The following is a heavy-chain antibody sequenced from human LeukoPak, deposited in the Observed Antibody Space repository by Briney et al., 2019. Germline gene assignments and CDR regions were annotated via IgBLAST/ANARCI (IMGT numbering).Heavy chain of an antibody. CDR2: ISGSGNGT. J-gene: IGHJ4*02. V-gene: IGHV3-23*01. D-gene: IGHD5-24*01. CDR3: AKRTMSAFDS. CDR1: GFTFSSYW. Sequence: GGSLRLSCAASGFTFSSYWMSWVRQAPGKGLEWLSGISGSGNGTYYADSVKGRFTISRDNSKNVVYLQMNSLTVEDAATYYCAKRTMSAFDSWGQGTLPIVSS.